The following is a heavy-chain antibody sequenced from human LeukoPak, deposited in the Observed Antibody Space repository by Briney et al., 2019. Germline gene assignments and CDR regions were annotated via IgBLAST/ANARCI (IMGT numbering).Heavy chain of an antibody. CDR3: ARDQEGFDY. Sequence: ASVKVSCKASGYTFTSYYMHWVRQTPGQGLEWMGMIYPRDGSTSYAQKFQGRVTVTRDTSTSTVHMGLSGLRSEDTAVYYCARDQEGFDYWGQGTLVTVSS. V-gene: IGHV1-46*01. CDR1: GYTFTSYY. CDR2: IYPRDGST. J-gene: IGHJ4*02.